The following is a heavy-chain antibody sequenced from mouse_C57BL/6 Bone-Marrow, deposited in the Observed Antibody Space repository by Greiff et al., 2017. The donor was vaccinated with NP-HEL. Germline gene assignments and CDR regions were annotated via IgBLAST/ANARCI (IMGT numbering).Heavy chain of an antibody. V-gene: IGHV5-6*02. J-gene: IGHJ4*01. CDR2: ISSGGSYT. CDR3: ARHYDYVYAMDY. D-gene: IGHD2-4*01. CDR1: GFTFSSYG. Sequence: EVMLVESGGDLVKPGGSLKLSCAASGFTFSSYGMSWVRQTPDNRLAWVATISSGGSYTYYPDSVKGRLPLSRDNAKNTLYLHMISLKSEDTAMDYCARHYDYVYAMDYWGQGTSVTVSS.